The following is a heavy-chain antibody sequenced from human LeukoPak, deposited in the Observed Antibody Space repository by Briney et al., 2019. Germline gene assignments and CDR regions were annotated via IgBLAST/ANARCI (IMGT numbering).Heavy chain of an antibody. J-gene: IGHJ4*02. CDR1: GFTFSSYW. D-gene: IGHD3-9*01. CDR3: ARGGLRYFDCFDY. CDR2: IEQDGSEK. Sequence: PGGSLRLSCAASGFTFSSYWMSWVRQAPGKGLEWVANIEQDGSEKYYVDSVKGRFTISRDNAKNSLYLQMNSLRAEDTAVYYCARGGLRYFDCFDYWGQGTLVTVSS. V-gene: IGHV3-7*04.